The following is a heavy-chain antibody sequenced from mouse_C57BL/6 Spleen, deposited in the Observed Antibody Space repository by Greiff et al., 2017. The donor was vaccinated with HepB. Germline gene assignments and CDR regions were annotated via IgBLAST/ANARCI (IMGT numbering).Heavy chain of an antibody. J-gene: IGHJ3*01. V-gene: IGHV5-17*01. CDR2: ISSGSSTI. Sequence: EVHLVESGGGLVKPGGSLKLSCAASGFTFSDYGMHWVRQAPGKGLEWVAYISSGSSTIYYADTVKGRFTISRDNAKNTLFLQMTSLRSEDTAMYYCARNDYDDAWFAYWGQGTLVTVSA. CDR3: ARNDYDDAWFAY. D-gene: IGHD2-4*01. CDR1: GFTFSDYG.